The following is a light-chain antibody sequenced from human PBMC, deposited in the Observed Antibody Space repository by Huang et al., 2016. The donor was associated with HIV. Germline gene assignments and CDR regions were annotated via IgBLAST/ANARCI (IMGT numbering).Light chain of an antibody. V-gene: IGKV4-1*01. CDR3: QQDLTARA. Sequence: DIVMTQSPDSLAVSLGERATITCTSSQSVFSTSTNKNYLAWYQQKPGQPPKVLISWASGRESGVPDLFRGGASWTDFTLTINSLQPEDVAIYYYQQDLTARAFGQGTNVEI. CDR2: WAS. J-gene: IGKJ1*01. CDR1: QSVFSTSTNKNY.